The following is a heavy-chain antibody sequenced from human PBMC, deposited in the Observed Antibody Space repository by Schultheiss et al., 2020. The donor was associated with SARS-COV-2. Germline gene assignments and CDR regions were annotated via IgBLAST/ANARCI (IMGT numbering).Heavy chain of an antibody. CDR3: ARRDDYGDYPY. V-gene: IGHV4-34*01. J-gene: IGHJ4*02. CDR2: INHSGST. D-gene: IGHD4-17*01. Sequence: SQTLSLTCAVYDGSFSGYYWTWIRQPPGKGLEWIGEINHSGSTNYNPSLKSRVTISVDTSKNQFSLKLSSVTAADTAVYYCARRDDYGDYPYWGQGTLVTVSS. CDR1: DGSFSGYY.